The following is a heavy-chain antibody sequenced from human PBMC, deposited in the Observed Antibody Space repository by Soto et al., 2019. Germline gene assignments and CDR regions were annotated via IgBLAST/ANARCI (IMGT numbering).Heavy chain of an antibody. D-gene: IGHD1-26*01. CDR2: INGIGDTT. CDR1: GFTFSRYA. J-gene: IGHJ4*02. V-gene: IGHV3-23*01. Sequence: DVQLLESGGGLVQPGGSLRLSCAASGFTFSRYAMSWVRQAPGKGLEWVSSINGIGDTTYYTDSVRGRFTISRDTSTNTLYLQMSSLRAEDTAEYFCAKVTTGYYTFDSWGQGTLVFVSS. CDR3: AKVTTGYYTFDS.